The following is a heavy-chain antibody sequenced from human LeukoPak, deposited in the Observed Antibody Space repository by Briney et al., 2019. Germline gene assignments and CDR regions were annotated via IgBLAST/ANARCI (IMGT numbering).Heavy chain of an antibody. V-gene: IGHV4-59*08. CDR1: GGPTTTYY. CDR2: MYYSGST. CDR3: ARVAADLLSPPDY. J-gene: IGHJ4*02. Sequence: SETPSPTSSVSGGPTTTYYWSWRGQPPGKGRECLGHMYYSGSTTSNPSLKSPVTTSVDTSKNQFSLKLTSLTAADTAVYYCARVAADLLSPPDYWGQGTLVTVSS. D-gene: IGHD2-2*01.